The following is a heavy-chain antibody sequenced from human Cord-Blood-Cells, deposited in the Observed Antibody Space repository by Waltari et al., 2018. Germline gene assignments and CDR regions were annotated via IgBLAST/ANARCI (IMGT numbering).Heavy chain of an antibody. CDR1: GGSFSGYY. CDR2: INHSGST. J-gene: IGHJ4*02. CDR3: ARLGVGGTASPRLFFFDH. V-gene: IGHV4-34*01. D-gene: IGHD1-1*01. Sequence: QVQLQQWGAGLLKPSETLSLTCAVYGGSFSGYYWSWIRQPPGKGLEWIGEINHSGSTHDHPVPKSRGTLTVDTAEEPFSLEVGSWTAGGTAVYFRARLGVGGTASPRLFFFDHWGQGTLGTVSS.